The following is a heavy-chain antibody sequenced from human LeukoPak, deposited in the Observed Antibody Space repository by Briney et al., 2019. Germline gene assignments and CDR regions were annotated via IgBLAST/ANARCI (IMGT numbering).Heavy chain of an antibody. D-gene: IGHD3-3*01. CDR3: ARSVLGLLGWSYYMDV. V-gene: IGHV4-34*01. CDR1: GGSFSGYY. CDR2: INHSGST. J-gene: IGHJ6*03. Sequence: PSETLSLTCAVYGGSFSGYYWSWIRQPPGKGLEWIGEINHSGSTNYNPSLKSRVTISVDTSKNQFSLKLSSVTAADTAVYYCARSVLGLLGWSYYMDVWGKGTTVTVSS.